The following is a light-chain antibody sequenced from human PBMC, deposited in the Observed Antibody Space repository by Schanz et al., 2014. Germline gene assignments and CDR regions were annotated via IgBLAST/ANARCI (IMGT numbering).Light chain of an antibody. Sequence: IQLTQSPSSLSASIGDRVTLTCRASQGLNSYLAWYQQKPGKAPKLLIYTASTLQSGVPSRFSGSGSGTEFTLTISSLQPDDFATYYCQQYNSYGTFGQGTKVEIK. V-gene: IGKV1-9*01. CDR1: QGLNSY. CDR3: QQYNSYGT. J-gene: IGKJ1*01. CDR2: TAS.